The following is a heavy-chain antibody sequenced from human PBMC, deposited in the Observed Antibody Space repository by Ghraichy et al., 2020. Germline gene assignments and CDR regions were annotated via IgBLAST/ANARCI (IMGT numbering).Heavy chain of an antibody. J-gene: IGHJ3*02. Sequence: CTVSGGSISSYYWSWIRQPPGKGLEWIGYIYYSGSTNYNPSLKSRVTISVDTSKNQFSLKLSSVTAADTAVYYCARSPDIVATIDAFDIWGQGTMVTVSS. CDR2: IYYSGST. CDR3: ARSPDIVATIDAFDI. CDR1: GGSISSYY. D-gene: IGHD5-12*01. V-gene: IGHV4-59*01.